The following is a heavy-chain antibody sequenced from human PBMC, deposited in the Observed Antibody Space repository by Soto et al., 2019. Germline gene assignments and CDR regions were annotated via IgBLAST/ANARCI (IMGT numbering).Heavy chain of an antibody. CDR3: ARVSPGSGRYIVAY. CDR1: GYTFTSYG. D-gene: IGHD6-19*01. CDR2: ISAYNGNT. J-gene: IGHJ4*02. V-gene: IGHV1-18*01. Sequence: ASVKVSCKASGYTFTSYGISWVRQAPGQGLEWMGWISAYNGNTNYAQKLQGRVTMTTDTSTSTAYMELRSLRSDDTAVYYCARVSPGSGRYIVAYRGQGSSVIVSS.